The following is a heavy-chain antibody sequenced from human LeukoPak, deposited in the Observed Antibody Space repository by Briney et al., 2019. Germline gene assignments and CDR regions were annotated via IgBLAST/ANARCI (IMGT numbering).Heavy chain of an antibody. CDR3: ARDAYSSSYFDH. J-gene: IGHJ4*02. CDR2: IYYSGST. V-gene: IGHV4-59*01. Sequence: SETLSLTCTVSGGSNSSYYWSWIRQPPGKGLEWIGYIYYSGSTNYNPSLKSRVTISVDTSKNQFSLKLSSVTAADTAVYYCARDAYSSSYFDHWGQGTPVTVSS. D-gene: IGHD6-6*01. CDR1: GGSNSSYY.